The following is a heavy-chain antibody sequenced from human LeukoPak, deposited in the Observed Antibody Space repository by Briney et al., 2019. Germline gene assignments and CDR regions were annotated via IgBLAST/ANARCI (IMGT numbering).Heavy chain of an antibody. CDR3: ARGSSLLDY. D-gene: IGHD6-6*01. CDR2: ISSSSSYI. Sequence: GGSLRLSCAASGFTFTSYNMNWVRQAPGRGLEWVSSISSSSSYIYDADSVKGRFTISRDNAKNSPYLQMNSLRAEDTGVYYCARGSSLLDYWGQGTLVTVSS. CDR1: GFTFTSYN. J-gene: IGHJ4*02. V-gene: IGHV3-21*01.